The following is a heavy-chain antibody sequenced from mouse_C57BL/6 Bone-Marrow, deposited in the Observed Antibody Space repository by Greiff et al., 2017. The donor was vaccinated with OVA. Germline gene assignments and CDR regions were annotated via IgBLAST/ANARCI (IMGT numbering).Heavy chain of an antibody. D-gene: IGHD4-1*02. CDR2: IFPGSGST. J-gene: IGHJ3*01. CDR1: GYTFTDYY. CDR3: ARNSTGTGRFAY. V-gene: IGHV1-75*01. Sequence: QVQLKQSGPELVKPGASVKISCKASGYTFTDYYINWVQQRPGQGLEWIGWIFPGSGSTYYNEKFKGKATLTVDKSSSTAYMLLSSLTSEDSAVFFCARNSTGTGRFAYWGQGTLVTVSA.